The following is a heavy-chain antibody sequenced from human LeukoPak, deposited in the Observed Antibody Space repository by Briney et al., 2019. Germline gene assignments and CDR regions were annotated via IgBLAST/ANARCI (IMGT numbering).Heavy chain of an antibody. CDR1: GGSISSSNYY. V-gene: IGHV4-39*07. CDR2: IYYSGST. CDR3: AREITMVRGVIIPDAFDI. D-gene: IGHD3-10*01. Sequence: SETLSLTCTVSGGSISSSNYYWGWIRQPPGKGLEWIGNIYYSGSTNYNPSLKSRVTISVDTSKNQFSLKLSSVTAADTAVYYCAREITMVRGVIIPDAFDIWGQGTMVTVSS. J-gene: IGHJ3*02.